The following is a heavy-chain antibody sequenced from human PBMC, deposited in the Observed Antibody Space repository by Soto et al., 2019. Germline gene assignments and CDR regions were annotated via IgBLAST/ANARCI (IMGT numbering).Heavy chain of an antibody. J-gene: IGHJ6*02. Sequence: QVQLVESGGGVVQPGRSLRLSCAASEFIFSNYAMYWVRQARDKGLDWVAVVSYDGSNKYYADSVKGRFTISRDNSKNTLFLQMDSLRAEDTGVYYCARDLIPFWSKFTYYGMDVWGQGTTVTVSS. D-gene: IGHD3-3*01. CDR1: EFIFSNYA. CDR3: ARDLIPFWSKFTYYGMDV. CDR2: VSYDGSNK. V-gene: IGHV3-30-3*01.